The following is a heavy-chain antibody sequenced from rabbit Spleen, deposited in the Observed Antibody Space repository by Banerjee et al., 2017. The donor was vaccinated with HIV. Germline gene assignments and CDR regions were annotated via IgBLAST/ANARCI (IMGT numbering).Heavy chain of an antibody. CDR3: ARMVRGDFYYDL. D-gene: IGHD1-1*01. V-gene: IGHV1S40*01. CDR2: IYAGSSDFT. J-gene: IGHJ4*01. Sequence: QSLEESGGDLVQPEGSLTLTCKASGFSFSSSYYMCWVRQAPGKGLEWIACIYAGSSDFTYYANWAKGRFTISKTSTTVDLKMTSLTTADTATYFCARMVRGDFYYDLWAPGTLVTVS. CDR1: GFSFSSSYY.